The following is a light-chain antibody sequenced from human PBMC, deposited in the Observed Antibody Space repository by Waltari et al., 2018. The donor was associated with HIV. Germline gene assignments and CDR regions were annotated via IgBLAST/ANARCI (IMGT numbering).Light chain of an antibody. CDR3: QQYHNWPFP. V-gene: IGKV3-15*01. J-gene: IGKJ3*01. CDR1: QSNKTN. CDR2: GAS. Sequence: EIAITPSPATLSASPGERATLSCTASQSNKTNLACYQQKPGQAPRLLIHGASTTDTGISARFSGSESGKEFSLTIGSLQSEDFAVYYCQQYHNWPFPFGPGTRVEMK.